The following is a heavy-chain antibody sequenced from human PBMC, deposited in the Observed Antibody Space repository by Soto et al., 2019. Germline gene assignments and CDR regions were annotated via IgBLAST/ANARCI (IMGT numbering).Heavy chain of an antibody. CDR2: IKQDGSEK. D-gene: IGHD3-3*01. J-gene: IGHJ6*03. Sequence: GSLSLSCAASGFTFSSYWMSWVRQAPGKGLEWVANIKQDGSEKYYVDSVKGRFTISRDNAKNSLYLQMNSLRAEDTAVYYCARVRDYDFWSGYYLDYYYYYMDVWGKGTTVTVSS. CDR1: GFTFSSYW. V-gene: IGHV3-7*01. CDR3: ARVRDYDFWSGYYLDYYYYYMDV.